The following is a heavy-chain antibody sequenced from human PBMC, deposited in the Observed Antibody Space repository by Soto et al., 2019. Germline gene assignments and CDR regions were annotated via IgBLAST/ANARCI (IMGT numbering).Heavy chain of an antibody. Sequence: SETLSLTCAVYGGSFSGYYWSWIRQPPGKGLEWIGEINHSGSTNYNPSLKSRVTISVDTSKNQFSLKLSSVTAADTAVYYCARKSEGIYDSSGYLLDYWGQGTLVTVPQ. V-gene: IGHV4-34*01. D-gene: IGHD3-22*01. CDR1: GGSFSGYY. CDR3: ARKSEGIYDSSGYLLDY. CDR2: INHSGST. J-gene: IGHJ4*02.